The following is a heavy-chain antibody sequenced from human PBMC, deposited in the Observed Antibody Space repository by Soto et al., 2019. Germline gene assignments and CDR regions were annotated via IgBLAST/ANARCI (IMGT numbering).Heavy chain of an antibody. CDR2: IYPGDSAT. CDR3: ARQEQLVRNYYYSYGMDV. Sequence: GAALKIYCKGSGYSFTSYWIGWVRQMPGKGLEWMGIIYPGDSATSYSPSFHGQFTISADKSISTAYLQWSSLKASATAMYYCARQEQLVRNYYYSYGMDVWGQGTTVTVSS. V-gene: IGHV5-51*01. D-gene: IGHD6-6*01. J-gene: IGHJ6*02. CDR1: GYSFTSYW.